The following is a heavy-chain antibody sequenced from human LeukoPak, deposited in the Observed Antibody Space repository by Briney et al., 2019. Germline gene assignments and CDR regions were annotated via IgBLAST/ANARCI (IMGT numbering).Heavy chain of an antibody. CDR3: ARCRSTDYDFWSGNRKGSYYYYMDV. J-gene: IGHJ6*03. Sequence: PSETLSLTCAVYGGSFSGYYWGWIRQPPGKGLEWIGEINHSGSTNYNPSLKSRVTISVDTSKNQFSLKLSSVTAADTAVYYCARCRSTDYDFWSGNRKGSYYYYMDVWGKGTTVTVSS. D-gene: IGHD3-3*01. CDR1: GGSFSGYY. V-gene: IGHV4-34*01. CDR2: INHSGST.